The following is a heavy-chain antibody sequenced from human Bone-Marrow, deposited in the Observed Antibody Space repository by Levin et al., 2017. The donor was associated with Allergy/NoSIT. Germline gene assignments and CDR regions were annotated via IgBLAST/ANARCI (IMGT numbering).Heavy chain of an antibody. CDR1: GFSFGDFP. CDR3: TCDPTYGDYDPSMLWPFQGNN. J-gene: IGHJ3*01. V-gene: IGHV3-49*03. CDR2: IRSNSYGGTP. D-gene: IGHD4-17*01. Sequence: PGGSLRLSCTTSGFSFGDFPMSWFRQAPGKGLEWVGIIRSNSYGGTPYYAASVKGRFTISRDDSKSIAYLQMNSLKTEDTGVYYCTCDPTYGDYDPSMLWPFQGNNRGQGTMVTVSS.